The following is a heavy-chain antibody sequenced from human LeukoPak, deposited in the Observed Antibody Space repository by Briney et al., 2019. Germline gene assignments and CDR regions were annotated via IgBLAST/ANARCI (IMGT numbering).Heavy chain of an antibody. J-gene: IGHJ4*02. CDR1: GLIFSSYA. CDR2: ISGSGGST. Sequence: PGGSLRLSCAASGLIFSSYAMSWVRQAPGKGLEWVSAISGSGGSTYYADSVKGRFTISRDNSKNTLYLQMNSLRAEDTAVYYCAKTSWEPRNPRGYWGQGTLVTVSS. V-gene: IGHV3-23*01. CDR3: AKTSWEPRNPRGY. D-gene: IGHD1-26*01.